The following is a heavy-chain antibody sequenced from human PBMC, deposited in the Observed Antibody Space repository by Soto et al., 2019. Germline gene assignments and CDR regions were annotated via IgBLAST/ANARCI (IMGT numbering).Heavy chain of an antibody. J-gene: IGHJ4*02. V-gene: IGHV1-69*06. D-gene: IGHD5-18*01. CDR3: ATPRGLQLWFPFDY. CDR2: IIPIFGRA. Sequence: QVQLVQSGAEVKKPGSSVKVSCKASGGTFSSYAISWVRQAPGQGLEWMGGIIPIFGRANYAQKFQGRVTITADKSTSTAYMELSSLRSEDTAVYYCATPRGLQLWFPFDYWGQGTLVTVSS. CDR1: GGTFSSYA.